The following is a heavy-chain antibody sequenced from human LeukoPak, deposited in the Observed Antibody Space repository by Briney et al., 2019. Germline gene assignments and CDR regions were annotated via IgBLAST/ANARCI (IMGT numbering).Heavy chain of an antibody. CDR2: IIPIFGTA. V-gene: IGHV1-69*05. J-gene: IGHJ2*01. Sequence: ASVKVSCKASGGTFSSYAISWVRQAPGQGLEWMGGIIPIFGTANYAQKFQGRVTITTDESTSTAYMELSSLRSEDTAVYYCARDPSVLRYFDWLSQRWYFDLWGRGTLVTVSS. CDR1: GGTFSSYA. D-gene: IGHD3-9*01. CDR3: ARDPSVLRYFDWLSQRWYFDL.